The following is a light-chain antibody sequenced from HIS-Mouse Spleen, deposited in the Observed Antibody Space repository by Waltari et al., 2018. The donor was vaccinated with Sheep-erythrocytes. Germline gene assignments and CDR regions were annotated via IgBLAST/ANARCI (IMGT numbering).Light chain of an antibody. J-gene: IGKJ4*01. CDR3: QQYNSYPLT. CDR2: KGS. Sequence: DIQMTQSPSTLSASVGDRVTITCRASQSISSWWAWYQQKPGKAPKLLIYKGSSLESGVPSRFSGSGSGTEFTLTISSLQPDDFATYYCQQYNSYPLTFGGGTKVEIK. CDR1: QSISSW. V-gene: IGKV1-5*03.